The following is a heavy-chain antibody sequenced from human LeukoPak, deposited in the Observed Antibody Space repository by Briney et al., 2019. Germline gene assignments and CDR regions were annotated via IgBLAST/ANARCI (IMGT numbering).Heavy chain of an antibody. V-gene: IGHV4-59*08. J-gene: IGHJ4*02. CDR2: IYYSGST. Sequence: PSETLSLTCTVSGGSISSYYWSWIRQPPGKGLEWIGYIYYSGSTNYNPSLKSRVTISVDTPTNQFSLKLSSVTAADTAVYYCARATYYDILTGYYFDYWGQGTLVTVSS. CDR1: GGSISSYY. CDR3: ARATYYDILTGYYFDY. D-gene: IGHD3-9*01.